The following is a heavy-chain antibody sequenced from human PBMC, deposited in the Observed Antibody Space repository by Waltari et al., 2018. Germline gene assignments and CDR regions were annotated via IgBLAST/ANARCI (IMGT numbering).Heavy chain of an antibody. CDR3: ARGYGVNPGP. CDR1: GDSINSGGYY. J-gene: IGHJ5*02. V-gene: IGHV4-39*07. Sequence: QLRLQESGPGLVKPSETLSLTCTVSGDSINSGGYYWGWIRQPPGKGLEWIGTIYYNGNTYYTPSLKSRVTMSVDTSKNQFSLNLSSVTAADTAVYYCARGYGVNPGPWGQGTLVTVSS. CDR2: IYYNGNT. D-gene: IGHD4-17*01.